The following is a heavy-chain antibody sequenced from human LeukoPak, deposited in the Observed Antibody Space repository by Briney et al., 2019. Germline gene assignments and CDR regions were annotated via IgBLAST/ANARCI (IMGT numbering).Heavy chain of an antibody. D-gene: IGHD1-26*01. V-gene: IGHV3-23*01. CDR2: ISGSAYNS. CDR3: AKHSGSYFIYYIDS. Sequence: GGSLRLSCAASGFTFSSYGLSWVRQAPGKGLEWVSTISGSAYNSYYADSVKGRFTISRDNSANALYLQMDNLRAEDTALYYCAKHSGSYFIYYIDSWGQGTLVTVSS. J-gene: IGHJ4*02. CDR1: GFTFSSYG.